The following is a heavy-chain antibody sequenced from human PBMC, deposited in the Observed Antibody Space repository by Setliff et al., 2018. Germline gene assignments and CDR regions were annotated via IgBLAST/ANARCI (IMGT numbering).Heavy chain of an antibody. Sequence: PGGSLRLSCGASGFTFSSHWMTWVRQAPGKGLEWVANIKEDGGEKYYVDSVKGRFTISRDNSRNTVFLQMTGLRAEDTALYYCTRDPPGSGWSFDYWGQGALVTVSS. V-gene: IGHV3-7*01. D-gene: IGHD6-19*01. CDR2: IKEDGGEK. J-gene: IGHJ4*02. CDR1: GFTFSSHW. CDR3: TRDPPGSGWSFDY.